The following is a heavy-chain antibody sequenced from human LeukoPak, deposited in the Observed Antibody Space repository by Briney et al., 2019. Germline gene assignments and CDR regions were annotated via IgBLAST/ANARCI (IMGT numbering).Heavy chain of an antibody. V-gene: IGHV3-23*01. Sequence: GSLRLSCVVSGISLSNYAMTWVRQAPGKGLEWVSYISERGGSTTYADPVKGRFTISRDTSLNTLYLQMNNLRAEDTAVYFCAKRGVVIRGLLVIGYHQEAYHYDFWGQGVLVTVSS. CDR2: ISERGGST. D-gene: IGHD3-10*01. CDR1: GISLSNYA. J-gene: IGHJ4*02. CDR3: AKRGVVIRGLLVIGYHQEAYHYDF.